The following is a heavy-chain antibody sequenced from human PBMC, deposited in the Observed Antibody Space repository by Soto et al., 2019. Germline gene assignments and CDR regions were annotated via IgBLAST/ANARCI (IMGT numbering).Heavy chain of an antibody. Sequence: SVKVSCKASGGTFSSYAISWVRQAPGQGLEWMGGIIPIFGTANYAQKFQGRVTITADESTSTAYMELSSLRSEDTAVYYCARLYYYDRSGYYSEGPFDYWGQGTLVTVSS. CDR1: GGTFSSYA. D-gene: IGHD3-22*01. CDR2: IIPIFGTA. CDR3: ARLYYYDRSGYYSEGPFDY. J-gene: IGHJ4*02. V-gene: IGHV1-69*13.